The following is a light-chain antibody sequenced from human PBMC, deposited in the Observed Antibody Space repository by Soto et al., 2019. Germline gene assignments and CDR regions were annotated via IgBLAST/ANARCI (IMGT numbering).Light chain of an antibody. CDR2: DVT. Sequence: QSALTQPRSVSGSPGQSVTISCTGTSSDVGGYNYVSWYQQHPGKAPKLMIHDVTKRPPGVPDRFSGSKSGNTASLTISGLQAEDEADYYCCSYAGRYTFDVVFGGGTKLTV. J-gene: IGLJ2*01. CDR1: SSDVGGYNY. V-gene: IGLV2-11*01. CDR3: CSYAGRYTFDVV.